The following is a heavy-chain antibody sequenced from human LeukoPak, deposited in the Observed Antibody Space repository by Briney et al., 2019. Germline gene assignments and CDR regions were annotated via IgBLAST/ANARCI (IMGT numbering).Heavy chain of an antibody. CDR3: AKDSSTAASGTIDY. CDR1: GFTFNNYW. V-gene: IGHV3-74*01. J-gene: IGHJ4*02. Sequence: GGSLRLSCAASGFTFNNYWMHWVRQAPGKGLVWVSRIDTDGRSTSYVDSVKGRFTISRDNSKNTLSLQMNSLRVEDTAVYFCAKDSSTAASGTIDYWGQGTLVTVSS. CDR2: IDTDGRST. D-gene: IGHD6-13*01.